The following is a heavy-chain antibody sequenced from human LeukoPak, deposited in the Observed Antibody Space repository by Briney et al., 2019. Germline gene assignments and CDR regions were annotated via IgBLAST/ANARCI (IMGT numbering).Heavy chain of an antibody. D-gene: IGHD6-13*01. CDR2: IDTANGNT. CDR1: GYTFTNHA. V-gene: IGHV1-3*04. J-gene: IGHJ5*01. CDR3: ARPGASSPGNWFAS. Sequence: ASVKVSCKASGYTFTNHAMHWVRQAPGQGLEWMGWIDTANGNTNYLQKFQGRVTITRDTSARIVYMELSSLRFEDTALYYCARPGASSPGNWFASWGQGSLVTVSS.